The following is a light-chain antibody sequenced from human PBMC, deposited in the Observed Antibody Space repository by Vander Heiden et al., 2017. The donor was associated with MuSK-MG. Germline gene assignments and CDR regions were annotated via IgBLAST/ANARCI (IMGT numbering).Light chain of an antibody. CDR2: AAS. J-gene: IGKJ2*01. Sequence: DIQITQSPTSLSASVGDRVTITFRASQSISSYLNWYQQKPGKAPKLLIYAASILQSGVPSRFSGSGSWTDFTLTISRLQLEDFATYYFQQSDSTPFTFGQGTKLEIK. CDR3: QQSDSTPFT. V-gene: IGKV1-39*01. CDR1: QSISSY.